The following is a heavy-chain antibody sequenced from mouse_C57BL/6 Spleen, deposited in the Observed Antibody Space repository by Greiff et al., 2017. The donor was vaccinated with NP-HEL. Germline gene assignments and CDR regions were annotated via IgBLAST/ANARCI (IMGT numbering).Heavy chain of an antibody. Sequence: QVQLKQSGAELVKAGASVKMSCKASGYTFTSYWMHWVKQRLGQGLEWFAETNPTNGRTYYNEKFKSKATLTVDKSSSTAYMLLSGPTFEDSAVYYCARIKKIVATYFDDWGQGTTLIVSS. D-gene: IGHD1-1*01. CDR2: TNPTNGRT. V-gene: IGHV1S81*02. CDR3: ARIKKIVATYFDD. CDR1: GYTFTSYW. J-gene: IGHJ2*01.